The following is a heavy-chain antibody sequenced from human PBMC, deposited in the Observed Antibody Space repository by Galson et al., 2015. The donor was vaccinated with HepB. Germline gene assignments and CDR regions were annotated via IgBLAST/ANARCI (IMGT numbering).Heavy chain of an antibody. J-gene: IGHJ4*02. V-gene: IGHV1-69*02. CDR2: IIPILGIA. Sequence: SVKVSCKASGGTFSSYTISWVRQAPGQGLEWMGRIIPILGIANYAQKFQGRVTITADKSTSTAYMELSSLRSEDTAVYYCASLSTTTAKTREFWGQGTLVTVSS. D-gene: IGHD5/OR15-5a*01. CDR1: GGTFSSYT. CDR3: ASLSTTTAKTREF.